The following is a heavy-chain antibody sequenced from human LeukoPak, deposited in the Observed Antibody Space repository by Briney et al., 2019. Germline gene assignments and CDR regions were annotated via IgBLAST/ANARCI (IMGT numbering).Heavy chain of an antibody. CDR3: ARGRSTGYPYYFEY. CDR2: MNPNSGST. Sequence: ASVKVSCKASGYTFASYDINWVRQATGQGLEWMGWMNPNSGSTGYAQKFQGRVTITRNTSISTAYMELSGLRSEDTAVYYCARGRSTGYPYYFEYWGQGTLVTVSS. D-gene: IGHD5-12*01. V-gene: IGHV1-8*03. CDR1: GYTFASYD. J-gene: IGHJ4*02.